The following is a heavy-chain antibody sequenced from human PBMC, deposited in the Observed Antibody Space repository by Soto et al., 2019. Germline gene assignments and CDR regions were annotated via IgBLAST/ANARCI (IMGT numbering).Heavy chain of an antibody. CDR2: INPNSGGT. CDR3: ARDLVGIAVAGTGGSAFDI. CDR1: GYTFTGYY. J-gene: IGHJ3*02. V-gene: IGHV1-2*02. Sequence: ASVKVSCKASGYTFTGYYMHWVRQAPGQGLEWMGWINPNSGGTNYAQKFQGRVTMTRDTSISTAYMELSRLRSDDTAVYYCARDLVGIAVAGTGGSAFDIWGQGTMVTVSS. D-gene: IGHD6-19*01.